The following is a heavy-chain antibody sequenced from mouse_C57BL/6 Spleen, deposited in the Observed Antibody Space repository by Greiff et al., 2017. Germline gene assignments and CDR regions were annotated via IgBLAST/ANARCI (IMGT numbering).Heavy chain of an antibody. J-gene: IGHJ3*01. Sequence: EVQGVESGGGLVKPGGSLKLSCAASGFTFSDSGMHWVRQAPEKGLEWVAYISSGSSTIDYADTVKGRFTISRDNAKNTLFLQMTSLRSEDTAMYYCASLLWLAYWGQGTLVTVSA. V-gene: IGHV5-17*01. D-gene: IGHD2-1*01. CDR3: ASLLWLAY. CDR1: GFTFSDSG. CDR2: ISSGSSTI.